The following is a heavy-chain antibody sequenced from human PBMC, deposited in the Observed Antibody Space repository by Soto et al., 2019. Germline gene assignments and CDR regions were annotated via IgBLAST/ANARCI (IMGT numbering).Heavy chain of an antibody. CDR3: ARARGVDS. J-gene: IGHJ5*01. V-gene: IGHV3-23*01. CDR1: GFTFSSYA. CDR2: ISGSGGST. D-gene: IGHD3-16*01. Sequence: GGSRRRSCAASGFTFSSYAMSWVRQAPGKGLEWVSAISGSGGSTYYADSVKGRFTISRDNAKNSLYLQMNSLRAEDTAVYYCARARGVDSWGQGTLVTVSS.